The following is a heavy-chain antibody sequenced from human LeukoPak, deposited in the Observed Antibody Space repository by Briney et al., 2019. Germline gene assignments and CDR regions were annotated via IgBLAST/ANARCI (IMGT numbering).Heavy chain of an antibody. V-gene: IGHV4-4*07. CDR3: ARDSHPPEYYYDSSGYLDYYYYYGMDV. CDR1: GGSISSYY. CDR2: IYTSGST. D-gene: IGHD3-22*01. Sequence: SETLSLTCTVSGGSISSYYWSWIRQPAGKGLEWIGRIYTSGSTNYNPSLKSRVTMSVDTSKNQFSLKLSSVTAADTAVCYCARDSHPPEYYYDSSGYLDYYYYYGMDVWGQGTTVTVSS. J-gene: IGHJ6*02.